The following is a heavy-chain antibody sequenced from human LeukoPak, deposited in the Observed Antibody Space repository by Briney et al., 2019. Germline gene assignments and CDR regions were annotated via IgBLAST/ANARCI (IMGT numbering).Heavy chain of an antibody. CDR2: SNPSGGST. D-gene: IGHD6-19*01. CDR1: GYTFTSYY. CDR3: ARGRIAVAGTPTSEYFQH. Sequence: GASVKVSCKASGYTFTSYYMHWVRQAPGQGLEWMGISNPSGGSTSYAQKFQGRVTMTRDTSTSTVYMELSSLRSEDTAVYYCARGRIAVAGTPTSEYFQHWGQGTLVTVSS. V-gene: IGHV1-46*01. J-gene: IGHJ1*01.